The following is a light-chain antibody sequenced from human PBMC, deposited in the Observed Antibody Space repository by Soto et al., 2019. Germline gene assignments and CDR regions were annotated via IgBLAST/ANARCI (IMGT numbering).Light chain of an antibody. Sequence: QSVLTQPASVSGSPGQSITISCTGTSSDVGSYNLVSWYQQHPGKAPKLMLYEGSERPSGVSNRFSGSKSGNTASLTISGLQAEDEADYYCCSFARSSTWVFGGGTKLTVL. CDR1: SSDVGSYNL. J-gene: IGLJ3*02. CDR2: EGS. V-gene: IGLV2-23*01. CDR3: CSFARSSTWV.